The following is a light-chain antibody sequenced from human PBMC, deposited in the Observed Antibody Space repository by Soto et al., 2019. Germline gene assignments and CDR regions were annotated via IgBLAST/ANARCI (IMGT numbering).Light chain of an antibody. J-gene: IGLJ2*01. CDR3: SLYTRSSTVA. V-gene: IGLV2-18*01. CDR2: EVN. CDR1: SSDVGAYNR. Sequence: QSVLTQPPSVSASPGQSVTIPCTATSSDVGAYNRVSWYQQYPGTPPKLMISEVNNRPTGVPDRFSGSKSGNTASLTISGLQAEDEADYYCSLYTRSSTVAFGGGTKLSVL.